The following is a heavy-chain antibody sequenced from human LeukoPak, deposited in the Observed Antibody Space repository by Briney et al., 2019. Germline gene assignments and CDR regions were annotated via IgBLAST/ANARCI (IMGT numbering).Heavy chain of an antibody. CDR2: ISYDGSNK. V-gene: IGHV3-30*03. CDR1: GFTVGSNY. Sequence: GGSLRLSCAASGFTVGSNYMTWVRQAPGKGLEWVAVISYDGSNKYYADSVKGRFTISRDNSKNTLYLQMNSLRAEDTAVYYCARDRRSLSLGYYAITIDYWGQGTLVTVSS. J-gene: IGHJ4*02. D-gene: IGHD3-22*01. CDR3: ARDRRSLSLGYYAITIDY.